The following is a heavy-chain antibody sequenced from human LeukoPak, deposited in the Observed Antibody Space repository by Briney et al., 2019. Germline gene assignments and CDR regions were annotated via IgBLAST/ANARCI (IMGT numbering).Heavy chain of an antibody. CDR1: GGSFSGYY. J-gene: IGHJ4*02. CDR2: INHSGST. V-gene: IGHV4-34*01. CDR3: ARHLGVAGTIPFDY. Sequence: PSETLSLTCAVYGGSFSGYYWSWIRQPPGKGLEWIGEINHSGSTNYNPSLKSRVTISVDTSKNQFSLKLSSVTAADTAVYYCARHLGVAGTIPFDYWGQGTLVTVSS. D-gene: IGHD6-19*01.